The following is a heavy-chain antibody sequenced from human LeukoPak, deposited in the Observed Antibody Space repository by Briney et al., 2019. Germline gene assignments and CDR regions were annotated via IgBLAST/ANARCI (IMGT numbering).Heavy chain of an antibody. CDR2: IYYSGST. Sequence: SETLSLTCTVSGGSISSYYWSWIRQPPGKGLEWIGSIYYSGSTYYNPSLKSRVTISVDTSKNQFSLKLSSVTAADTAVYYCARDTAFDIWGQGTMVTVSS. J-gene: IGHJ3*02. V-gene: IGHV4-39*07. CDR3: ARDTAFDI. CDR1: GGSISSYY.